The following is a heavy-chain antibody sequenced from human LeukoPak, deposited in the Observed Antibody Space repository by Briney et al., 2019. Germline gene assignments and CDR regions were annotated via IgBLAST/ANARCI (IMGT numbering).Heavy chain of an antibody. D-gene: IGHD3-22*01. CDR1: GGTFSSYA. CDR3: ARGYYDSSGYISPMGD. CDR2: IIPFFGTA. V-gene: IGHV1-69*13. J-gene: IGHJ4*02. Sequence: SVKVSCKASGGTFSSYAISWVRQAPGQGLEWMGGIIPFFGTANYAQKFQGRVTITADESTSTAYMELSSLRSEDTAVYYCARGYYDSSGYISPMGDWGQGTLVTVSS.